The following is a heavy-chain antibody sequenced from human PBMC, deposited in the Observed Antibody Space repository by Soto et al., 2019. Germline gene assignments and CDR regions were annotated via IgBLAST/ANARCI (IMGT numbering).Heavy chain of an antibody. J-gene: IGHJ4*02. CDR1: GGSINNGDYY. Sequence: TLSLPCAVSGGSINNGDYYWSWIRQPPGKGLEWIGYIYYSGSTYVNPSLKSRVSMSVDTSKNQFSLKLTSVTAAETAVYYCARRWLQLGYFDYWGPGNLVTVS. CDR2: IYYSGST. V-gene: IGHV4-30-4*01. D-gene: IGHD5-12*01. CDR3: ARRWLQLGYFDY.